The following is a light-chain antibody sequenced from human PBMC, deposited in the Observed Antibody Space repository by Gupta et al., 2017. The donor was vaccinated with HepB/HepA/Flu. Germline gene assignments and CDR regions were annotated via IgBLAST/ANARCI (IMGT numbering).Light chain of an antibody. J-gene: IGLJ1*01. CDR2: QDT. Sequence: SYELTQPPSVSVSPGQTASITCSGDRLGNKYVCWYQQKPGPSPVLVIYQDTKRPSGIPNRFSGSNSGNSATLTISGTQAMDEADYYCQAWDSTSGIFGTGTKVTVL. CDR3: QAWDSTSGI. V-gene: IGLV3-1*01. CDR1: RLGNKY.